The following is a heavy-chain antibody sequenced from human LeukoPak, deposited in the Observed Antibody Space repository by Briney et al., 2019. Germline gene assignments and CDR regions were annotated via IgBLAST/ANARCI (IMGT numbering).Heavy chain of an antibody. D-gene: IGHD3-3*01. Sequence: SETLSLTCTVSGYSISSGYYWDWIRQPPGKGLEWIGTIYHTGSTYYNPSLNIRVTISVDTSKNQFSLKLSSVTAADTAVYYCARGGRRDFWSGYGYYMDVWGKGTTVTVSS. J-gene: IGHJ6*03. V-gene: IGHV4-38-2*02. CDR1: GYSISSGYY. CDR3: ARGGRRDFWSGYGYYMDV. CDR2: IYHTGST.